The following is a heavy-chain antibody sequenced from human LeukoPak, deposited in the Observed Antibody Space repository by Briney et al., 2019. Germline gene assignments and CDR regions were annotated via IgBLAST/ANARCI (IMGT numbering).Heavy chain of an antibody. D-gene: IGHD2-2*02. CDR3: ARVRGYCSSTSCYSLDY. J-gene: IGHJ4*02. CDR2: ISYDGSNK. Sequence: GRSLRLSCAASGFTFNSYAMHWVRQAPGKGLEWVAVISYDGSNKYYADSVKGRFTISRDNSKNTLYLQMNSLRAEDTAVYYCARVRGYCSSTSCYSLDYWGQGSLVTVSS. CDR1: GFTFNSYA. V-gene: IGHV3-30*04.